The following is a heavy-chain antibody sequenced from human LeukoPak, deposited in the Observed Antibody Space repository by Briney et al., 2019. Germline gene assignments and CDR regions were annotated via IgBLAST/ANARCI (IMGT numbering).Heavy chain of an antibody. CDR1: GGSISSYY. J-gene: IGHJ3*02. V-gene: IGHV4-59*01. D-gene: IGHD3-22*01. CDR3: ARWSGYYYDSSGSDDAFDI. CDR2: IYYSGST. Sequence: SETLSLTCTVSGGSISSYYWSWIRQPLGKGLEWIGYIYYSGSTNYNPSLKSRVTISVDTSKNQSSLKLSSVTAADTAVYYCARWSGYYYDSSGSDDAFDIWGQGTMVTVSS.